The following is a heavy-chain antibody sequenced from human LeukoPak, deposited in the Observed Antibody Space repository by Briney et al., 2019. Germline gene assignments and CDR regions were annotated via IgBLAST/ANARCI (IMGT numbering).Heavy chain of an antibody. Sequence: GGSLRLSCAASGFTFSSYAMSWVRQAPGKGLEWVSAISGSGGSTYYADSVKGRFTISRDNSKNTLYLQMSSLRAEDTAVYYCAKDRGGVRDTAMVTRAFDYWGQGTLVTVSS. J-gene: IGHJ4*02. CDR3: AKDRGGVRDTAMVTRAFDY. CDR2: ISGSGGST. CDR1: GFTFSSYA. D-gene: IGHD5-18*01. V-gene: IGHV3-23*01.